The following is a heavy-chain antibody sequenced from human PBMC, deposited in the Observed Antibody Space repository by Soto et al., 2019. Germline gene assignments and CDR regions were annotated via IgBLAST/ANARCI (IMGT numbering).Heavy chain of an antibody. CDR3: AREIIPLTTDWYFDL. V-gene: IGHV4-30-4*01. Sequence: QVQLQESGPGLVKPSETLSLTCTVSGGSISGAIYYWSWVRQSPGKGLEWIGYIFHSGSTFYNPSLGSRVTISENTSKNQSPLRLSSVTAAATAVYYCAREIIPLTTDWYFDLWGRVTLLTVSS. D-gene: IGHD4-17*01. CDR2: IFHSGST. J-gene: IGHJ2*01. CDR1: GGSISGAIYY.